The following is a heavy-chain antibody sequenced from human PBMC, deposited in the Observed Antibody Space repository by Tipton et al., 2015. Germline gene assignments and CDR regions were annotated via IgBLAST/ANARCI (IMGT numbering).Heavy chain of an antibody. V-gene: IGHV5-51*01. CDR1: GYSFTGYW. CDR2: IYPGDSDT. CDR3: ARQDCFKNVCYTVNY. Sequence: QLVQSGAEVKQPGESLKISCKGSGYSFTGYWIGWVRQMPGKGLEWMGTIYPGDSDTKYSPAFQGQVTISVDNSISTAYLQWGSLKASDTAMHYCARQDCFKNVCYTVNYWGQGTLVTVSS. J-gene: IGHJ4*02. D-gene: IGHD3-16*02.